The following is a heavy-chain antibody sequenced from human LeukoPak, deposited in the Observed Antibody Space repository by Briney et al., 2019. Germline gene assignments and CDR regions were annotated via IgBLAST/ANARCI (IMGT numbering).Heavy chain of an antibody. CDR1: GFTFSSYW. Sequence: TGGSLRLSCAASGFTFSSYWMSWVRQAPGKGLEWVANIKKDGSEKYYVDSVKGRFTISRDNANNSVYLQMTSLTAEDTGLYYCARDATTAVGWVYMDVWGKGTTVTISS. CDR2: IKKDGSEK. CDR3: ARDATTAVGWVYMDV. J-gene: IGHJ6*03. D-gene: IGHD6-13*01. V-gene: IGHV3-7*01.